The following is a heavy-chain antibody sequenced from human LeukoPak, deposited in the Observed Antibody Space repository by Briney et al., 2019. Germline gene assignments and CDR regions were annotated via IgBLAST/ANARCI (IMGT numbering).Heavy chain of an antibody. CDR2: IKPDGNEQ. CDR3: GRERVSAYDY. V-gene: IGHV3-7*01. CDR1: GFIFSDYW. Sequence: PGGSLRLSCAASGFIFSDYWMGWVRLAPGKEPQWVASIKPDGNEQYYVDSVRGRFVISRGNSRDSLFLQMYGLRDDDTAVYYCGRERVSAYDYWGQGSLVTVTS. J-gene: IGHJ4*02.